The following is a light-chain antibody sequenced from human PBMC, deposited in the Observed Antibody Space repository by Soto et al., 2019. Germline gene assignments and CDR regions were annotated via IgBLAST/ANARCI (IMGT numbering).Light chain of an antibody. CDR1: QDISSW. CDR2: AAS. J-gene: IGKJ1*01. Sequence: DIQMTQSPSSVSASVGDRVTITCRASQDISSWLAWYQQKPGKAPNLLIYAASSLQSGVPSRFSGSGSGTDFTLTINSLQPEDIATSYCQQTNSFPRTFGQGTKVEVK. V-gene: IGKV1-12*01. CDR3: QQTNSFPRT.